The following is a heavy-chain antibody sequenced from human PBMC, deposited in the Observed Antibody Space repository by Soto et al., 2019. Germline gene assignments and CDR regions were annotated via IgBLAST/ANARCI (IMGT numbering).Heavy chain of an antibody. V-gene: IGHV3-9*01. J-gene: IGHJ6*03. CDR1: GFTFDDYA. CDR3: AKDTYSSSPYYMDV. Sequence: EVQLVESGGGLVQPGRSLRLSCAASGFTFDDYAMHWVRQVPGKGLEWVSGISWNSGNIGYADSVKGRFTISRDNAKNSLYLQMNSLRVEDTALYYCAKDTYSSSPYYMDVWCKGTTVTVSS. D-gene: IGHD6-6*01. CDR2: ISWNSGNI.